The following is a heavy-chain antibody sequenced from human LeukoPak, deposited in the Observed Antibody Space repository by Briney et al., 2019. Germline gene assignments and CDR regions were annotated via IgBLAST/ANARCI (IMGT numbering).Heavy chain of an antibody. D-gene: IGHD3-9*01. CDR3: ARHYVRYFDWVVTDGYYYYGMDV. V-gene: IGHV4-34*01. CDR2: INQSGST. J-gene: IGHJ6*02. Sequence: SETLSLTCAVYGGSFSGYYWSWIRQPPGKGLEWIGEINQSGSTNYNPSLKRRVTISVDTSKNQFSLKLSSVTAADTAVYYCARHYVRYFDWVVTDGYYYYGMDVWGQGTTVTVSS. CDR1: GGSFSGYY.